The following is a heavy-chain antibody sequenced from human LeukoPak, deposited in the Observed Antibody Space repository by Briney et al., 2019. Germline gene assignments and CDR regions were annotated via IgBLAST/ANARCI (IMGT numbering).Heavy chain of an antibody. D-gene: IGHD2-2*01. CDR2: ITGDGTT. CDR1: GFIVSGNY. Sequence: GGSLRLSCGASGFIVSGNYISWLRQAPGGGLEGVSLITGDGTTFYADPVKGRFTISRDNSKNTVYLQMNSLRAEDTAVYYCARDVPPYSTSPWGLDVWGLGTTVTVSS. J-gene: IGHJ6*02. CDR3: ARDVPPYSTSPWGLDV. V-gene: IGHV3-66*01.